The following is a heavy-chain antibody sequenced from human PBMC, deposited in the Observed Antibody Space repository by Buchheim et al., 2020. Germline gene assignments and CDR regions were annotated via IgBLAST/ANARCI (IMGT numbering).Heavy chain of an antibody. CDR2: INHSGST. Sequence: QVQLQQWGAGLLKPSETLSLTCAVYGGSFSGYYWSWIRQPPGKGLEWIGEINHSGSTNYNPSLKSRVTISVDTSKNQFSLKLSSVTDADTAVYYCARGTPQLRVLEWLFSKNYFDYWGQGTL. CDR3: ARGTPQLRVLEWLFSKNYFDY. CDR1: GGSFSGYY. V-gene: IGHV4-34*01. J-gene: IGHJ4*02. D-gene: IGHD3-3*01.